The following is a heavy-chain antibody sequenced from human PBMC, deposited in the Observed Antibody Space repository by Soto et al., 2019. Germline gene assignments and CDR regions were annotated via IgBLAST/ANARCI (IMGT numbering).Heavy chain of an antibody. CDR2: IWYDGSST. J-gene: IGHJ6*02. V-gene: IGHV3-33*01. CDR1: GFTFSSYG. Sequence: PGGSLRLSCAASGFTFSSYGMHWVRQAPGKGLEWVAVIWYDGSSTSYADSVKGRFTISRDNAKNTLYLQINSLRAEETAVYYCAREGFSYGYGYYYYNAMGVWGQGTTVTVSS. D-gene: IGHD5-18*01. CDR3: AREGFSYGYGYYYYNAMGV.